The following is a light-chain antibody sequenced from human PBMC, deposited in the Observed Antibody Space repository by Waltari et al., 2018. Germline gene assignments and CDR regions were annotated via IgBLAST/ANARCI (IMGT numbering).Light chain of an antibody. CDR1: HNDVGAYNS. Sequence: QPALTQPASVSGSPGQSIIISCAATHNDVGAYNSVSWFQHHPGKAPKHIIHDGNQRPSGVSSRFSASKSDNTASLTISGLQAEDEANYYCTSFRSGASWVFGGGTTLTVL. J-gene: IGLJ3*02. CDR2: DGN. V-gene: IGLV2-14*03. CDR3: TSFRSGASWV.